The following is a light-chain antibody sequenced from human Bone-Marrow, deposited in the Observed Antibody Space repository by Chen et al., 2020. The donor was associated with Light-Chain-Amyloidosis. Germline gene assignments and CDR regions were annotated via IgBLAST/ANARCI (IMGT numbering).Light chain of an antibody. V-gene: IGLV3-21*04. CDR2: YDS. J-gene: IGLJ3*02. Sequence: SYVLTQPPSVSVAPGKTARITCGGNNIGSKSVHWYQQKPGQAPVLVIYYDSDRPSGIPERFSGSNSGNTVTLTSSRVEAGDEADYYCQVWDSSSDHRIWVFGGGTKLTVL. CDR3: QVWDSSSDHRIWV. CDR1: NIGSKS.